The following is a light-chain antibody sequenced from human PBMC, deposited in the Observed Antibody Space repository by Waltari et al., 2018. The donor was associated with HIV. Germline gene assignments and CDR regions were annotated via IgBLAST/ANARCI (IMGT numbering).Light chain of an antibody. J-gene: IGKJ1*01. CDR1: ESVSSN. Sequence: EIVLTQSPATLSVSPGDRVTLSCRASESVSSNLAWYQQKPGQAPRLVFYGVSSRATGIPDRFSGSGSGTEFTLTISSLQSEDFAVYYCQEYNNWPWTFGQGTKVEIK. V-gene: IGKV3-15*01. CDR2: GVS. CDR3: QEYNNWPWT.